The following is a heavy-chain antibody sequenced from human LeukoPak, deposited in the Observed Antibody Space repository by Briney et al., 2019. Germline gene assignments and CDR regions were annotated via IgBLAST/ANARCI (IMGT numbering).Heavy chain of an antibody. CDR3: ARDLYQGYYYDSSGYWPRGPGGYYFDY. CDR2: IKQDGSEK. CDR1: GFTFSSYW. J-gene: IGHJ4*02. Sequence: GGSLRCSCAASGFTFSSYWMSWVRQAPGKRLEWVANIKQDGSEKYYVDSVKGRFTISRDNAKNSLYLQMNSLRAEDTAVYYRARDLYQGYYYDSSGYWPRGPGGYYFDYWGQGTLVTVSS. D-gene: IGHD3-22*01. V-gene: IGHV3-7*01.